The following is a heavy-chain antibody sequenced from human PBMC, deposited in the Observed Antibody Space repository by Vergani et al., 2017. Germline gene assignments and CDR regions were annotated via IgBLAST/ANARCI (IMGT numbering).Heavy chain of an antibody. V-gene: IGHV4-39*02. CDR2: ISSSGSP. CDR3: ARGVFSGRVRYYYGSGSNRQHQYNWFDP. J-gene: IGHJ5*02. CDR1: GDSISRSHYY. D-gene: IGHD3-10*01. Sequence: QLQLQESGPGLVKPSETLSLSCRVSGDSISRSHYYWGFIRQPPGKGLEWIGSISSSGSPYYNPTLKSRLAFSVDTSKNLFSLRLKSVTATDTGMYYCARGVFSGRVRYYYGSGSNRQHQYNWFDPWGQGTLVTVSS.